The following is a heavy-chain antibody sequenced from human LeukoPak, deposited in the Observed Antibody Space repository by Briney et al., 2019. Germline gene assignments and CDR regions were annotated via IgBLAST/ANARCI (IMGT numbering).Heavy chain of an antibody. CDR3: ARVTLDYGDYELGY. CDR2: ISSGSSYI. V-gene: IGHV3-21*01. D-gene: IGHD4-17*01. CDR1: TFTFNRYS. Sequence: TGGSLRLSCATSTFTFNRYSMNWVRQAPGKGLEWVSYISSGSSYIYYADSVKGRFTISRDNAKNALYLQMNSLRAEDTAVYYCARVTLDYGDYELGYWGQGTLVTVSS. J-gene: IGHJ4*02.